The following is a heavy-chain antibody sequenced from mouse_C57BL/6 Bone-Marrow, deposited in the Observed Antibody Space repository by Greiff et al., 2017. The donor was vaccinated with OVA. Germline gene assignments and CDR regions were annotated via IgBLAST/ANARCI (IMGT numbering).Heavy chain of an antibody. CDR2: IYPGSGST. CDR1: GYTFTSYW. D-gene: IGHD2-4*01. J-gene: IGHJ4*01. CDR3: AIKGYDYDGGGYAMDY. V-gene: IGHV1-55*01. Sequence: QVQLQQSGAELVKPGASVKMSCKASGYTFTSYWITWVKQRPGQGLEWIGDIYPGSGSTNYNEKFKSKATLTVDTSSSTAYMQLSSLTSEDSAVYYCAIKGYDYDGGGYAMDYWGQGTSVTVSS.